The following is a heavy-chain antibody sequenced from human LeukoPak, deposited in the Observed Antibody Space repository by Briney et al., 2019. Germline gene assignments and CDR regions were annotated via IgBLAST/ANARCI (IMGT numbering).Heavy chain of an antibody. Sequence: ASVKVSCKASGGTFSSYAISWVRQAPGQGLEWMGGIIPIFGTANYAQKFQGRVTITADESTSTAYMELSSLRSEDTAVYYCARGAESPKRHRGTRILGYWGQGTLVTVSS. V-gene: IGHV1-69*13. CDR3: ARGAESPKRHRGTRILGY. D-gene: IGHD2-15*01. J-gene: IGHJ4*02. CDR1: GGTFSSYA. CDR2: IIPIFGTA.